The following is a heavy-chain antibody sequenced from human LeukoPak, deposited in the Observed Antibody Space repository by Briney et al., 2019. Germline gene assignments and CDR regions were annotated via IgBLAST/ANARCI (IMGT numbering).Heavy chain of an antibody. V-gene: IGHV3-66*01. J-gene: IGHJ4*02. Sequence: PGGSLRLSCAASGFTFSSYEMNWVRQAPGKGLEWVSLISSGGSTYYADSVRGRFTISRDNSKNTLYLQMNSLRAEDTAVYYCARDWGNWNYDYWGQGTLVTVSS. CDR3: ARDWGNWNYDY. D-gene: IGHD1-7*01. CDR1: GFTFSSYE. CDR2: ISSGGST.